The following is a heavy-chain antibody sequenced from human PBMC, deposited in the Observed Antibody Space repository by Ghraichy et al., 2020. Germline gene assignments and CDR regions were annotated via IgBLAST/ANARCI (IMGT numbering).Heavy chain of an antibody. V-gene: IGHV4-31*03. D-gene: IGHD4-11*01. J-gene: IGHJ5*02. CDR3: ARSFTATVFPSKANWFDP. Sequence: SETLSLTCSVSGGSISSDGYYWSWIRQHPGKGLEWIGYIYHSGTTYYNPSLKSRVTISVDTSKNQFFLNLSSVTAADTAVYYCARSFTATVFPSKANWFDPWGQGTLVTVSS. CDR2: IYHSGTT. CDR1: GGSISSDGYY.